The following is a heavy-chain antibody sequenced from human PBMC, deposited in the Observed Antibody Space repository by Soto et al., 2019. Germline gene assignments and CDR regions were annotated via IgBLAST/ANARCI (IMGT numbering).Heavy chain of an antibody. J-gene: IGHJ3*02. D-gene: IGHD3-9*01. Sequence: QVQLQQWGAGLLKPSETLSLTCAVYGGSFSGYYWSWIRQPPGKGLEWIGEINHSGSTNYNPSLKRRVPISVDTSKNQFSLKLSSVTAADTAVYYCAGADYDILTGRLNAFDIWGQGTMVTVSS. CDR3: AGADYDILTGRLNAFDI. CDR1: GGSFSGYY. CDR2: INHSGST. V-gene: IGHV4-34*01.